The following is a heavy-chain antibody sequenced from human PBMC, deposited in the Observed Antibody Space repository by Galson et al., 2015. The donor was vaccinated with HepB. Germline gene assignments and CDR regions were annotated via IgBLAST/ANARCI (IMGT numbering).Heavy chain of an antibody. CDR3: AKDGTALVKKAGHYFDY. V-gene: IGHV3-30*18. CDR2: ISYDGSNK. Sequence: SLRLSCAASGFTFSNYGIHWVRQAPGKGLEWVAVISYDGSNKYYADSVKGRFTISRDNSKNTLYLQMNSLRAEDTAVYYCAKDGTALVKKAGHYFDYWGQGTLVTVSS. D-gene: IGHD5-18*01. J-gene: IGHJ4*02. CDR1: GFTFSNYG.